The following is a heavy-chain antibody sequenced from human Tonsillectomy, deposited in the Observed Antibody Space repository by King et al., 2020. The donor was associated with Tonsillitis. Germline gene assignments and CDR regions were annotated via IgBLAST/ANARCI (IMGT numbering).Heavy chain of an antibody. J-gene: IGHJ3*02. D-gene: IGHD2/OR15-2a*01. CDR3: AKEFHVLEYAASFDI. CDR1: GFTFSKAW. Sequence: VQLVESGGGLVKPGGSLRLSCEASGFTFSKAWMNWVRQAPGKGLEWVGRLKSIKKDGTADYAAPVKGRFTISRDDSKNSLYLQMTGLKTEDTGVYYCAKEFHVLEYAASFDIWGQGTMVSVSS. CDR2: LKSIKKDGTA. V-gene: IGHV3-15*07.